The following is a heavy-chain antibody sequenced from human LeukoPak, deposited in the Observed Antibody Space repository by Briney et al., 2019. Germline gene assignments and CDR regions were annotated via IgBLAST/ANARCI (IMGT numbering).Heavy chain of an antibody. D-gene: IGHD6-19*01. CDR2: IIPIFGTA. J-gene: IGHJ4*02. Sequence: SVKVCCKASGGTFSIYAISWVRQAPGQGMEWMGGIIPIFGTANYAQKFQGRVTITADKSTSTAYMELSSLRSEDTPVYYCARGRGWPRYYFDYWGQGTLVTVSS. CDR3: ARGRGWPRYYFDY. CDR1: GGTFSIYA. V-gene: IGHV1-69*06.